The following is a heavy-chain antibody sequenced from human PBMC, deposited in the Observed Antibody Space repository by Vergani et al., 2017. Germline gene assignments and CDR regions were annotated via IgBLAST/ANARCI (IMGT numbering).Heavy chain of an antibody. CDR1: GGSISSYY. Sequence: QVQLQQWGAGVVKPSGTLSLTCAVSGGSISSYYWSWIRQPPGKGLEWIGYIYYSGSTNYNPSLKSRVTISVDTSKNQFSLKLRSVTAADTAVYYCARRGSSWYWYFDLWGRGTLVTVSS. D-gene: IGHD6-13*01. CDR2: IYYSGST. V-gene: IGHV4-59*01. J-gene: IGHJ2*01. CDR3: ARRGSSWYWYFDL.